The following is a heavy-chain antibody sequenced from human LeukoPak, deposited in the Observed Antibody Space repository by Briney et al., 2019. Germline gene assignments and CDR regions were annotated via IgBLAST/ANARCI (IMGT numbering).Heavy chain of an antibody. CDR2: ISSSGSTI. CDR3: ARVELAPYYYYMDV. CDR1: GFSISSYE. D-gene: IGHD1-7*01. Sequence: GGSLRLSCAAFGFSISSYEMNWVRQAPGKGLEWVSYISSSGSTIYYADSVKGRFTISRDNAKNSLYLQMNSLRAEDTAVYYCARVELAPYYYYMDVWGKGTTVTVS. V-gene: IGHV3-48*03. J-gene: IGHJ6*03.